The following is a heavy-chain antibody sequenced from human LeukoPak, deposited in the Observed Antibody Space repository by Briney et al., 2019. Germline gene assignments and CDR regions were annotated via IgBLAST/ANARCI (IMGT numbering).Heavy chain of an antibody. D-gene: IGHD1-14*01. J-gene: IGHJ4*02. CDR1: GYTLTNYY. V-gene: IGHV1-46*01. Sequence: ASLKVSCKASGYTLTNYYIHWVRQAPGQGLEWMGIINHSGSSTSYAQKFQGRVSMNSDTSISTAYMELSRLRSDDTAIYCCARATTGGIPDYWGQGTLVTVSS. CDR3: ARATTGGIPDY. CDR2: INHSGSST.